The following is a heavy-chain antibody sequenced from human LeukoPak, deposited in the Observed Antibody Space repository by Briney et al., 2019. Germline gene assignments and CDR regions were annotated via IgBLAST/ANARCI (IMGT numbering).Heavy chain of an antibody. J-gene: IGHJ4*02. CDR2: ISSSSYI. D-gene: IGHD2-15*01. CDR1: GFTFSSYS. Sequence: GGSLRLSCAASGFTFSSYSMNWVRQAPGKGLEWVSSISSSSYIYYADSVKGRFTISRDNAKNSLYLQMNSLRAEDTAVYYCARGPYCSGGSCYDYWGQGTLVTVSS. V-gene: IGHV3-21*01. CDR3: ARGPYCSGGSCYDY.